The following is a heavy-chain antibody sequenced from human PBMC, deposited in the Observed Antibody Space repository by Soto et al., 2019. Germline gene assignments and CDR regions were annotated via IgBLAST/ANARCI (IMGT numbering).Heavy chain of an antibody. Sequence: QVQLVESGGGVVQPGRSLRLSCAASGFSFANYAIHWVRQAQGKGLEWVAVISYDGSNRYYAGSVKGRITISRDNSKNSLYLQMHSLRAEDTSVYYCAKTIESSAVLGPIRRGYYYFGMDVGGQGTTVTVSS. D-gene: IGHD6-19*01. CDR2: ISYDGSNR. V-gene: IGHV3-30-3*02. CDR1: GFSFANYA. J-gene: IGHJ6*02. CDR3: AKTIESSAVLGPIRRGYYYFGMDV.